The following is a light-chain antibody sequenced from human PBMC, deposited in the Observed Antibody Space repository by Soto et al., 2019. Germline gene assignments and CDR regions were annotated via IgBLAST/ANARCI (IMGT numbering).Light chain of an antibody. CDR2: DVS. J-gene: IGKJ4*01. V-gene: IGKV1-33*01. CDR1: QDISRY. Sequence: DIQMTQSPASLSASVGDRVTISCQASQDISRYLNWYQHKPGRAPQLLINDVSSLETGVPSRFSATGSGTEFTITINGLQPEDLATYYCQQYDIPPSTFGGGTKVAIK. CDR3: QQYDIPPST.